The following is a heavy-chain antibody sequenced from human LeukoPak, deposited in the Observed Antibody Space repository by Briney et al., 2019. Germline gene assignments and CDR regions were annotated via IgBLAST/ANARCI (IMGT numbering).Heavy chain of an antibody. V-gene: IGHV6-1*01. Sequence: SQTLSLTCAISGDSVSGSSAVWNWIRQSPSRGLEWLGRTYYRSKWYYGYAVSVKSRITINPDTSKNHFSLQLNSVTPEDTAVYYCAGGPPYSNWGQGTLVTVSS. CDR1: GDSVSGSSAV. CDR3: AGGPPYSN. J-gene: IGHJ4*02. CDR2: TYYRSKWYY. D-gene: IGHD2-15*01.